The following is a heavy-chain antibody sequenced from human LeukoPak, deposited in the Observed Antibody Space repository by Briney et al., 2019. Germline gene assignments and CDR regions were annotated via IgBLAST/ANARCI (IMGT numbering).Heavy chain of an antibody. J-gene: IGHJ4*02. V-gene: IGHV4-30-4*08. CDR1: GGSISSGDYY. CDR2: IYYSGST. CDR3: ARWGYGWPSPYYFDY. D-gene: IGHD5-18*01. Sequence: PSQTLSLTCTVSGGSISSGDYYWNWIRQPPGKGLEWIGYIYYSGSTYYNPSLKRLAIISVDTSKNPFSLKLSSVTAADTALYYCARWGYGWPSPYYFDYWGQGTLVPVSS.